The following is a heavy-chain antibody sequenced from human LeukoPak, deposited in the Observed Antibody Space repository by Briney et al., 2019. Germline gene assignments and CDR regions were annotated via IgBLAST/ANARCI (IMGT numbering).Heavy chain of an antibody. J-gene: IGHJ6*02. Sequence: GGSLRLSCAASGFTFSSYGMHWVRQAPGKGLEWVAVIWYDGSNKYYADSVKGRFTISRDNSKNTLYLQMNSLRAEDTAVYYCARDVVGYAAADPSGDYYYYGMDVWGQGTTVTVSS. CDR2: IWYDGSNK. D-gene: IGHD2-2*01. V-gene: IGHV3-33*01. CDR3: ARDVVGYAAADPSGDYYYYGMDV. CDR1: GFTFSSYG.